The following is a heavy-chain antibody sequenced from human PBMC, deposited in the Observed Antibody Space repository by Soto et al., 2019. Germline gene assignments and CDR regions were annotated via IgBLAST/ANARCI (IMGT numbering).Heavy chain of an antibody. V-gene: IGHV4-61*01. Sequence: PSETLSLTCTVSGVSVSSSSNYWSWIWQSPGKGLESIGYIYYRGSTKYNPSLKSRVSMSIDTSKNQCSLKLSSVTAADTAVYYCARGVFNDYDTSGYHFDAFDLWGQGTLVTVSS. CDR3: ARGVFNDYDTSGYHFDAFDL. D-gene: IGHD3-22*01. J-gene: IGHJ3*01. CDR2: IYYRGST. CDR1: GVSVSSSSNY.